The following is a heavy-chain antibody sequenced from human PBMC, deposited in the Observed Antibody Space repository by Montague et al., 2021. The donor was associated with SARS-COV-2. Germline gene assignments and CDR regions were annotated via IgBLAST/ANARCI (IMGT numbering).Heavy chain of an antibody. CDR3: ARVGRQQLVRLSGMDV. CDR1: GGSISSSSYY. J-gene: IGHJ6*02. Sequence: SETLSLTCTVSGGSISSSSYYWGWIRQPPGKGLERIGSIYYSGSTYYNPSLKSRVTISVDTSKNQFSLKLGSVTAADTAVYYCARVGRQQLVRLSGMDVWGQGTTVTVSS. D-gene: IGHD6-13*01. V-gene: IGHV4-39*07. CDR2: IYYSGST.